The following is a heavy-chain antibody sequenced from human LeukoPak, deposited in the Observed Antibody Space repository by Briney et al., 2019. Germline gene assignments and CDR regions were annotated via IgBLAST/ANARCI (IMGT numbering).Heavy chain of an antibody. Sequence: SETLSLTCAVYGGSFSGYYWSWIRQPPGKGLEWIGEINHSGSTNYNPSLKSRVTISVDTSKNQFSLKLSSVAAADTAVYYCARRYCSSTSCYAFDYWGQGTLVTVSS. CDR2: INHSGST. J-gene: IGHJ4*02. D-gene: IGHD2-2*01. V-gene: IGHV4-34*01. CDR3: ARRYCSSTSCYAFDY. CDR1: GGSFSGYY.